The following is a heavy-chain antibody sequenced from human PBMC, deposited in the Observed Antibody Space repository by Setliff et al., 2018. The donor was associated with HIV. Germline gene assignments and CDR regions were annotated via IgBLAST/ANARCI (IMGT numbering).Heavy chain of an antibody. CDR3: ARDKTSRYYYTGSAYSDYFDF. CDR1: GYSLTKYA. D-gene: IGHD3-10*01. V-gene: IGHV1-3*01. J-gene: IGHJ4*02. CDR2: INANKGNT. Sequence: AASVKVSCKASGYSLTKYALHWVRQAPGQRLEWMGWINANKGNTKYSQKFQGRVTITWDTSASAAYMELSSLRSEDTAVYYCARDKTSRYYYTGSAYSDYFDFWGPGTLVTVSS.